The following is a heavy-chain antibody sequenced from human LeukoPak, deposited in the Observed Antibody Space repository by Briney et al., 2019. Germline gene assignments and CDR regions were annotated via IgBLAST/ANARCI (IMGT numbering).Heavy chain of an antibody. CDR1: GGSFSGYY. CDR3: AGTRYYYGSRSYGAPYYFDY. V-gene: IGHV4-34*01. D-gene: IGHD3-10*01. Sequence: PSETLSLTCAVYGGSFSGYYWSWIRQPPGKGLEWIGEINHSGSTNYNPSLKNRLTISVDTSKNQFSLKLSSVTAADTAVYYCAGTRYYYGSRSYGAPYYFDYWGQGTLVTVSS. CDR2: INHSGST. J-gene: IGHJ4*02.